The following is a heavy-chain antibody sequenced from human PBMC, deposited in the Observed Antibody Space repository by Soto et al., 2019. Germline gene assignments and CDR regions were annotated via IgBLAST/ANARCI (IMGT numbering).Heavy chain of an antibody. V-gene: IGHV1-69*01. CDR2: IIPIFGTA. CDR3: ARGPPRAVRYYYYYGMDV. D-gene: IGHD2-8*01. Sequence: QVQLVQSGAEVKKPGSSVKVSCKASGGTFSSYAISWVRQAPGQGLEWMGGIIPIFGTANYAQTFQGRVTITADESTSTAYMELSSLRSEDTAVYYCARGPPRAVRYYYYYGMDVWGQGTTGTVS. CDR1: GGTFSSYA. J-gene: IGHJ6*02.